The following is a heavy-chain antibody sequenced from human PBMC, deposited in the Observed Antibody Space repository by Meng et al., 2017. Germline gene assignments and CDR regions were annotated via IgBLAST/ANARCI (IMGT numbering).Heavy chain of an antibody. Sequence: QVQLQESGPGRVKPSWTLTLTCAVSVGSISSSNWWRLVRQPPGKGLGWIGEIFQSGNANYNPSLQGRVTISVDNSKNQFSLKLSSVTAADTAVYYCAGSGDHGDYMSDWGQGSLVTVSS. CDR1: VGSISSSNW. J-gene: IGHJ4*02. CDR3: AGSGDHGDYMSD. V-gene: IGHV4-4*02. D-gene: IGHD4-17*01. CDR2: IFQSGNA.